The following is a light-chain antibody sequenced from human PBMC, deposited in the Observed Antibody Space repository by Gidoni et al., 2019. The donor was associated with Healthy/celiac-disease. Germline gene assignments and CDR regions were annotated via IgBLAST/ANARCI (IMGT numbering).Light chain of an antibody. Sequence: DIQMPTSPSSLSASVGNRVTITCRASQSISSYLNWYQQKPGKAPKLLIYAASSLQSGVPSRFSGSGSGTDFTLTISSLQPEDFATYYCQQSYSTRVTFGPGTKVDIK. CDR1: QSISSY. CDR2: AAS. J-gene: IGKJ3*01. V-gene: IGKV1-39*01. CDR3: QQSYSTRVT.